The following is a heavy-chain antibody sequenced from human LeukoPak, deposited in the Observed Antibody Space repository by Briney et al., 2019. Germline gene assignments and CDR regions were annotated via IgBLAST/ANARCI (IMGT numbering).Heavy chain of an antibody. D-gene: IGHD6-13*01. V-gene: IGHV3-23*01. Sequence: GGSLRLSCAASGFTFSSYAMSWVRQAPGKGLEWVSVISGSGGSTYYADSVKGRFTISRDNSKNTLYLQMNSLRAEDTAVYYCARESIAAAGPPYGMDVWGQGTTVTVSS. J-gene: IGHJ6*02. CDR1: GFTFSSYA. CDR3: ARESIAAAGPPYGMDV. CDR2: ISGSGGST.